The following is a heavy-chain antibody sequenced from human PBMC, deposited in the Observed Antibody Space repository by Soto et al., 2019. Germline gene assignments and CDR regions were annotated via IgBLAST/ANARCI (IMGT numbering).Heavy chain of an antibody. CDR1: GFTFSSYE. CDR2: ISSSGSTI. D-gene: IGHD4-17*01. Sequence: PGGSLRLSCAASGFTFSSYEMNWVRKAPGKGLEWVSYISSSGSTIYYADSVKGRFTISRDNAKNSLYLQMNSLRAEDTAVYYCARLDYSDYHYYYGMDVWGQGTTVTVAS. CDR3: ARLDYSDYHYYYGMDV. V-gene: IGHV3-48*03. J-gene: IGHJ6*02.